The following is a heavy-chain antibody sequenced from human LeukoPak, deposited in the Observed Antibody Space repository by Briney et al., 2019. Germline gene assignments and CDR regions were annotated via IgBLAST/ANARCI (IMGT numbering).Heavy chain of an antibody. V-gene: IGHV3-15*01. CDR2: KSKTDGGTT. CDR3: TTERDGYNRPNDY. J-gene: IGHJ4*02. Sequence: KSKTDGGTTDYAAPVKGRFTISRDDSKNTLYLQMNSLKTEDTAVYYCTTERDGYNRPNDYWGQGTLVTVSS. D-gene: IGHD5-24*01.